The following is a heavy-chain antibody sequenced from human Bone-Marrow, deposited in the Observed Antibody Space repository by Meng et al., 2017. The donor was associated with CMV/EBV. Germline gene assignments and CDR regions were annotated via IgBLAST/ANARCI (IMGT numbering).Heavy chain of an antibody. CDR3: AKVVSYYYGSGFDY. CDR1: GFTFSTFW. CDR2: ISGSGGST. D-gene: IGHD3-10*01. Sequence: SGFTFSTFWMHWVRQAPGKGLEWVSAISGSGGSTYYADSVKGRFTISRDNSKNTLYLQMNSLRAEDTAVYYCAKVVSYYYGSGFDYWGQGTLVTVSS. J-gene: IGHJ4*02. V-gene: IGHV3-23*01.